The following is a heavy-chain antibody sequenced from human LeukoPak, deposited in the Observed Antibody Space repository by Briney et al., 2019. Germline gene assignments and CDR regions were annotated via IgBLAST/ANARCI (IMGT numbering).Heavy chain of an antibody. J-gene: IGHJ4*02. CDR2: IIPIFGTA. Sequence: SVKVSCKASGGTFSSYAISWVRQAPGQGLEWMGGIIPIFGTANYAQKFQGRVTITTDESTSTAYMELSSLRSEDTAVYYCAGGGGGIVVVPAALDYWGQGTLVTVSS. V-gene: IGHV1-69*05. CDR3: AGGGGGIVVVPAALDY. CDR1: GGTFSSYA. D-gene: IGHD2-2*01.